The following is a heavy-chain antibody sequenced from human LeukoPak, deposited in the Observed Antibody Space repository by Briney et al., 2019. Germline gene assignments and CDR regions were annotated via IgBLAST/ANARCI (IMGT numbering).Heavy chain of an antibody. Sequence: GGSLRLSCAASGFTVSSNYMSWVRQAPEKGLEWVSSISSSSSYIYYADSVKGRFTISRDNAKNSLYLQMDSLRVEDTGVYYCARAQVGELTHIQETYYYGMDVWGQGTTVTVSS. D-gene: IGHD3-10*01. CDR1: GFTVSSNY. J-gene: IGHJ6*02. V-gene: IGHV3-21*06. CDR2: ISSSSSYI. CDR3: ARAQVGELTHIQETYYYGMDV.